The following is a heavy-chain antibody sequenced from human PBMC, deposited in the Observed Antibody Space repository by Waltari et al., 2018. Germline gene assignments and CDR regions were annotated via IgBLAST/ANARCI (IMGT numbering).Heavy chain of an antibody. V-gene: IGHV3-30*01. D-gene: IGHD6-13*01. Sequence: QVQLVESGGGVVQPGRSLRLSCAASGFTFSRYAMHWVRQAPGKGLEGVAVISYDGSNKYYADSGKCRFIISRDYSNNTPYLQMNSLIAEDTAVYYCARVRGSSCAPDAFDIWGQGTMVTVSS. J-gene: IGHJ3*02. CDR3: ARVRGSSCAPDAFDI. CDR1: GFTFSRYA. CDR2: ISYDGSNK.